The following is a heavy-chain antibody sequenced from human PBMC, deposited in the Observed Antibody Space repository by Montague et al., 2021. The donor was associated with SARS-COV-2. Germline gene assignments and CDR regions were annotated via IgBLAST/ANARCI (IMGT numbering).Heavy chain of an antibody. Sequence: SETLSLTCTVSGASVASGNFYWSWIRQPPGKGLEWIGYMYYTGHTNYNPSLESRVTIPVDPSKNQVSLTLTSVTAADTAVYYCARSRANVPSRPGFDYWGQGALVTVSS. D-gene: IGHD6-6*01. V-gene: IGHV4-61*01. CDR1: GASVASGNFY. J-gene: IGHJ4*02. CDR3: ARSRANVPSRPGFDY. CDR2: MYYTGHT.